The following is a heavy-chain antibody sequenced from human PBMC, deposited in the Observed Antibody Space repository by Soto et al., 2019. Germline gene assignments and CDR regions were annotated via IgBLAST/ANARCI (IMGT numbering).Heavy chain of an antibody. CDR2: IYYSGST. D-gene: IGHD3-22*01. V-gene: IGHV4-30-4*01. CDR3: ARVSDWYYYDSSGYYFDAFDI. Sequence: QVQLQESGPGLVKPSQTLSLTCTVSGGSISSGDYYWSWIRQPPGKGLEWIGYIYYSGSTYYNPSLKSRVNVSVDTSKDQFSLKLSSVTAADTAVYYCARVSDWYYYDSSGYYFDAFDIWGQGTMVTVSS. CDR1: GGSISSGDYY. J-gene: IGHJ3*02.